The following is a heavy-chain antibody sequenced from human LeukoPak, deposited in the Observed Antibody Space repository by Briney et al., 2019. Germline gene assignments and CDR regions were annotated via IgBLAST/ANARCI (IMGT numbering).Heavy chain of an antibody. CDR3: TTDSTMIVEVDY. CDR1: GFTFSKAW. J-gene: IGHJ4*02. CDR2: MKSRTDGGTT. Sequence: GGSLSLSCAASGFTFSKAWMNGVRQAPGKGVEWVGRMKSRTDGGTTDYAAPVKSRFAISRDDSTNTLYLQKNSLKTADTAVYYCTTDSTMIVEVDYWGQGTLVTVSS. V-gene: IGHV3-15*07. D-gene: IGHD3-22*01.